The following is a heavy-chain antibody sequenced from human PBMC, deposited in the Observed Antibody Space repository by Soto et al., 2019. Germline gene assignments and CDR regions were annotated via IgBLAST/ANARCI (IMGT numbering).Heavy chain of an antibody. D-gene: IGHD4-17*01. CDR2: IKQDGSEK. Sequence: GSLRLSCAASGFTFSSYWMSWVRQAPGKGLEWVANIKQDGSEKYYVDSVKGRFTISRDNAKNSLYLQMNSLRAEDTAVYYCATQDYGGNNFDYWGQGTLVTVSS. V-gene: IGHV3-7*01. CDR1: GFTFSSYW. J-gene: IGHJ4*02. CDR3: ATQDYGGNNFDY.